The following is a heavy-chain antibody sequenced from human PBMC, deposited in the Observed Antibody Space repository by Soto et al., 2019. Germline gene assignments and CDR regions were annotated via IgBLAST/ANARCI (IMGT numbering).Heavy chain of an antibody. Sequence: PSETLSLTCTVSGGSISSSSYYWGWIRQPPGKGLEWIGSIYYSGSTYYNPSLKSRVTISVDTSKNQFSLKLSSVTAADTAVYYVGRVGACRGIRYCDWLSRFDYWGQGTLVTVSS. CDR2: IYYSGST. D-gene: IGHD3-9*01. CDR3: GRVGACRGIRYCDWLSRFDY. V-gene: IGHV4-39*01. J-gene: IGHJ4*02. CDR1: GGSISSSSYY.